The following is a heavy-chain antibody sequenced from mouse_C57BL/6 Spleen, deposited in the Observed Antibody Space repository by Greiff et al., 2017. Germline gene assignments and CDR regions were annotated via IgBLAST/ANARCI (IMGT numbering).Heavy chain of an antibody. V-gene: IGHV1-64*01. CDR3: ARSDYYYGSSYWYCDV. CDR1: GYTFTSYW. J-gene: IGHJ1*03. D-gene: IGHD1-1*01. Sequence: QVQLQQPGAELVKPGASVKLSCKASGYTFTSYWMHWVKQRPGQGLEWIGMIHPNSGSTNYNEKFKSKATLTVDKSSSTAYMQLSSLTSEDSAVYYCARSDYYYGSSYWYCDVWGTGTTVTVSS. CDR2: IHPNSGST.